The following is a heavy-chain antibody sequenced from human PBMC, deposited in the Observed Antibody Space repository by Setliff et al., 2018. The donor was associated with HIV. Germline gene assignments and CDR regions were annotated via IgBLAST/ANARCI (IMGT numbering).Heavy chain of an antibody. CDR1: GYTFTSYY. J-gene: IGHJ4*02. D-gene: IGHD2-15*01. V-gene: IGHV1-46*01. CDR2: INPSGGST. CDR3: ARDRVAAKASSYDY. Sequence: ASVKVSCKASGYTFTSYYIHWVRQAPGQGLEWMGVINPSGGSTSYAQKFQDRVTMTSDTSTSTIYMELSSLRSEDTAVFYCARDRVAAKASSYDYWGRGTLVTVSS.